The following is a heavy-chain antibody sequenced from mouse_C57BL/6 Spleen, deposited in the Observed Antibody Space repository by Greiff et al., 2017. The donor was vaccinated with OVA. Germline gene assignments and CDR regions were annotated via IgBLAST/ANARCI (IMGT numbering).Heavy chain of an antibody. CDR3: ARLDYYGSSYEDYFDY. CDR1: GFTFTDYY. D-gene: IGHD1-1*01. Sequence: EVKLQESGGGLVQPGGSLSLSCAASGFTFTDYYMSWVRQPPGKALEWLGFIRNKANGYTTEYSASVKGRFTISRDNSQSILYLQMNALRAEDSATYYCARLDYYGSSYEDYFDYWGQGTTLTVSS. J-gene: IGHJ2*01. V-gene: IGHV7-3*01. CDR2: IRNKANGYTT.